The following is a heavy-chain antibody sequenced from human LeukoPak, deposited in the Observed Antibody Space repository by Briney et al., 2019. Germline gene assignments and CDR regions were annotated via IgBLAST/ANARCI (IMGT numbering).Heavy chain of an antibody. V-gene: IGHV4-59*02. CDR2: IYNSGRT. CDR1: GDSVIYSY. Sequence: SETLSLTCTVSGDSVIYSYWNWLRQPPGKGLEWIGHIYNSGRTNYNPSLKSRVTISVDTSRNQFSLKLSSVTAADTAVYYCAREGSGSYYNWFDSWGQGTLVTVSS. J-gene: IGHJ5*01. D-gene: IGHD3-10*01. CDR3: AREGSGSYYNWFDS.